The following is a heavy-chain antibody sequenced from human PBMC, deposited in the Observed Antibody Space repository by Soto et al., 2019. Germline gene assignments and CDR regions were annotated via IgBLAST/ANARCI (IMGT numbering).Heavy chain of an antibody. CDR1: GFTFSTYA. Sequence: QVQLVESGGGVVQPGRSLRLSCAASGFTFSTYAMHWVRQAPGKGLEWVAVISYDGNNKYYADSVKGRFTISRDNSKNTLDLQVNSLRTEDTAVYYCARSPGYRSGWYVRGIPYYFDYWGPGTLVTVSS. V-gene: IGHV3-30-3*01. CDR3: ARSPGYRSGWYVRGIPYYFDY. J-gene: IGHJ4*02. D-gene: IGHD6-19*01. CDR2: ISYDGNNK.